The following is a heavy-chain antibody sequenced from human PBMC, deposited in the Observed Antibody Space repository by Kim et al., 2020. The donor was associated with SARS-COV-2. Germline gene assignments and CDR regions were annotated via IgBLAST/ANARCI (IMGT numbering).Heavy chain of an antibody. J-gene: IGHJ5*02. V-gene: IGHV4-59*08. D-gene: IGHD3-10*01. CDR1: GGSISSYY. Sequence: SETLSLTCTVSGGSISSYYWSWIRQPPGKGLEWIGYIYYSGSTNYNPSLKSRVTISVDTSKNQFSLKLSSVTAADTAVYYCARLQYGSGSYLFDPWGQGTLVTVSS. CDR3: ARLQYGSGSYLFDP. CDR2: IYYSGST.